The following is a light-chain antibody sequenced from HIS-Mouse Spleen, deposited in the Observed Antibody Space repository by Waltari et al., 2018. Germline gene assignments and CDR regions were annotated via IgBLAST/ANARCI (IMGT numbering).Light chain of an antibody. J-gene: IGLJ2*01. Sequence: QSALTPPRSVSGSPGQSVTISCTGTSSDVGGYNYVSWYQQHPGKAPNLMIYDVSKRPSGVPDRFSGSKSGNTASLTISGLQAEDEADYYCCSYAGSYPVVFGGGTKLTVL. CDR1: SSDVGGYNY. CDR2: DVS. V-gene: IGLV2-11*01. CDR3: CSYAGSYPVV.